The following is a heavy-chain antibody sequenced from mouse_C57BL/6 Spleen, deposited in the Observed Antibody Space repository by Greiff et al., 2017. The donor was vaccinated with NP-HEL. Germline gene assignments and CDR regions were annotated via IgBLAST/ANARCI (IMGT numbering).Heavy chain of an antibody. D-gene: IGHD1-1*01. J-gene: IGHJ3*01. Sequence: EVQLVESGGGLVKPGGSLKLSCAASGFTFSDYGMHWVRQAPEKGLEWVAYISSGSSTIYYADTVKGRFTISRDTAKNTLFLQMTRLRSEETAMYYGARRGGRSLPFAYWGQGTLVTVSA. V-gene: IGHV5-17*01. CDR1: GFTFSDYG. CDR3: ARRGGRSLPFAY. CDR2: ISSGSSTI.